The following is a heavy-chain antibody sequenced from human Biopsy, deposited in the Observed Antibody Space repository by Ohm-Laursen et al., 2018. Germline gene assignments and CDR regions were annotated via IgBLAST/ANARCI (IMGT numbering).Heavy chain of an antibody. J-gene: IGHJ4*02. D-gene: IGHD2/OR15-2a*01. CDR1: GYTFTSYD. CDR2: ISPYNDKT. CDR3: ARVFCTSTTCYGLLDN. Sequence: GASVKVSCNASGYTFTSYDISWVRQAPGQGLEWMGWISPYNDKTSYPPKLQDRVTMTADTSTNTAHMELRGLRSDDTAVYYCARVFCTSTTCYGLLDNWGQGTVVTVSS. V-gene: IGHV1-18*01.